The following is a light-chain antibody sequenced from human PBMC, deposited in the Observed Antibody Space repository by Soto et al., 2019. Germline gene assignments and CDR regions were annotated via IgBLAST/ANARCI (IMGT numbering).Light chain of an antibody. CDR3: QQCYSTPRT. J-gene: IGKJ1*01. CDR1: QSVLYSSNNKNY. V-gene: IGKV4-1*01. Sequence: DIVLTQSPDSLAVSLGERATINCKSSQSVLYSSNNKNYLTWYQQKPGQPPKVLIYWASTRESGVPDRFSGSGSGTDFTLTISSLQAADVAVYYCQQCYSTPRTFGQGTKVEIK. CDR2: WAS.